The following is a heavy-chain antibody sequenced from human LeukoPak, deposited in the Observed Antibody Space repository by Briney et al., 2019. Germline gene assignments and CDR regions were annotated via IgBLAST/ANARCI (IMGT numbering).Heavy chain of an antibody. CDR3: AELGITMIGGV. J-gene: IGHJ6*04. D-gene: IGHD3-10*02. CDR2: IKQDGSEK. V-gene: IGHV3-7*01. Sequence: GGSLRLSCAASGFTFSNYRMSWVRQAPGKGLEWVANIKQDGSEKYYVDSVKGRFTISRDNAKKSLYLQMNSLRAEDTAVYYCAELGITMIGGVWGKGTTVTISS. CDR1: GFTFSNYR.